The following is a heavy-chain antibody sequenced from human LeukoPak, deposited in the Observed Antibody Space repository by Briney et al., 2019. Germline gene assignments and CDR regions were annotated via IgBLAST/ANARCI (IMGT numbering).Heavy chain of an antibody. CDR1: GYTFTSYD. CDR3: TRGPHYYGSGRSFDI. D-gene: IGHD3-10*01. Sequence: ASVKVSCKASGYTFTSYDINWVRQATGQGLEWMGWMNPDSGNTGYAQKFQGRVTMTRNTSISTAYMELSSLRSEDTAVYYCTRGPHYYGSGRSFDIWGQGTMVTVSS. J-gene: IGHJ3*02. CDR2: MNPDSGNT. V-gene: IGHV1-8*01.